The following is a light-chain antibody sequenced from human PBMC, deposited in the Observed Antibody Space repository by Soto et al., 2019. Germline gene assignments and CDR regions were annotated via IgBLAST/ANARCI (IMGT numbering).Light chain of an antibody. CDR3: MQARQTLTST. Sequence: IVMTQSPLSLSVTPGEPASISCRSSLSLLNNNGYDYLDWYRQRAGQAPQLLFYLGSERGPAVPDRFSGSGSRTDFTREISRVEAEDVGVYYCMQARQTLTSTLGQGSRLEI. CDR1: LSLLNNNGYDY. CDR2: LGS. V-gene: IGKV2-28*01. J-gene: IGKJ5*01.